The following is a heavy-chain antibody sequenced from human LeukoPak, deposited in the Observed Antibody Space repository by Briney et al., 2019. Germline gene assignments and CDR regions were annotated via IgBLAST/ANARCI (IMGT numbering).Heavy chain of an antibody. CDR2: IYYSGST. Sequence: PSETLSLTCTVSGGSISSYYWRWIRQPPGKGLEWIGYIYYSGSTNYNPSLKSRVTISVDTSKNQFSLKLSSVTAADTAVYYCARNKVVVNWFDPWGQGTLVTVSS. D-gene: IGHD3-22*01. V-gene: IGHV4-59*08. CDR3: ARNKVVVNWFDP. CDR1: GGSISSYY. J-gene: IGHJ5*02.